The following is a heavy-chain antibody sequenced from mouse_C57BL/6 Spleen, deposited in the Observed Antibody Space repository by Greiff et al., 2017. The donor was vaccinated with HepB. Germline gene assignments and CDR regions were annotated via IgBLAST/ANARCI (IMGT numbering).Heavy chain of an antibody. J-gene: IGHJ3*01. D-gene: IGHD3-1*01. CDR2: IDPSDSET. V-gene: IGHV1-52*01. Sequence: QVQLQQPGAELVRPGSSVKLSCKASGYTFTSYWMHWVKQRPIQGLEWIGNIDPSDSETHYNQTFKDKATLTVDKSSSTAYMQLSSLTSEDSAVYYCARGGSGAWFAYGGQGTLVTVSA. CDR3: ARGGSGAWFAY. CDR1: GYTFTSYW.